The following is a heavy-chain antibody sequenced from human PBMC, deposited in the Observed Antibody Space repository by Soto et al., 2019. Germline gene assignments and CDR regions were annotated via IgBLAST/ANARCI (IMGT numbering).Heavy chain of an antibody. CDR1: NFSLIKEYY. D-gene: IGHD3-22*01. V-gene: IGHV4-38-2*02. CDR3: ARDRGVSSGPTLEYAFDI. Sequence: PSETLSLTCAVSNFSLIKEYYWGWVRQPPGKGLEWIGSIHQSGSPYYNPSLKSRLTISIDLSKKQFSLRLSSVTAADTAMYYCARDRGVSSGPTLEYAFDIWGQGTMVTVSS. CDR2: IHQSGSP. J-gene: IGHJ3*02.